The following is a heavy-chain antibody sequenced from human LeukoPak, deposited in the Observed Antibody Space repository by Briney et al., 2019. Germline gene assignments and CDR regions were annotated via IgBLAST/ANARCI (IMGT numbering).Heavy chain of an antibody. CDR2: IIPILDTT. CDR3: ARSYRSYYYYYMDV. CDR1: GDTFSSNA. J-gene: IGHJ6*03. V-gene: IGHV1-69*13. Sequence: ASVKVSCMASGDTFSSNAISWVRQAPGQGLEWMGGIIPILDTTNYAQTFQGRVTITADESTSTAYMELSSLRSEDTAVYYCARSYRSYYYYYMDVWGKGTTVTISS. D-gene: IGHD2-21*01.